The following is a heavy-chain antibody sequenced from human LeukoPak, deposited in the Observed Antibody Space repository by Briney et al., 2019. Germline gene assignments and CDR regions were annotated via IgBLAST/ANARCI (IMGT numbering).Heavy chain of an antibody. CDR2: ISGSGAT. CDR1: GFTFSSYA. CDR3: AKDDHGGSGWRDYFDY. V-gene: IGHV3-23*01. J-gene: IGHJ4*02. D-gene: IGHD6-19*01. Sequence: GGSLRLSCAASGFTFSSYAMSWVRQALGKGLEWVSSISGSGATYYADSVKGRFTISRDNSKNTLYLQMNSLRDEDTAVYYCAKDDHGGSGWRDYFDYWGQGTLVTVST.